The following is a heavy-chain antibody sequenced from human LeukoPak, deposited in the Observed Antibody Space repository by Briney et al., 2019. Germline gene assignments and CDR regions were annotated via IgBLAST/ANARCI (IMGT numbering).Heavy chain of an antibody. CDR2: IYYSGST. Sequence: SETLSLTCTVSGGSISSYYWSWIRQPPGKGLEWIGYIYYSGSTNYNPSLKSRVTISVDTSKNQFSLKLSSVTAADMAVYYCARSKRGGSYAHFDYWGQGTLVTVSS. J-gene: IGHJ4*02. CDR1: GGSISSYY. D-gene: IGHD1-26*01. V-gene: IGHV4-59*01. CDR3: ARSKRGGSYAHFDY.